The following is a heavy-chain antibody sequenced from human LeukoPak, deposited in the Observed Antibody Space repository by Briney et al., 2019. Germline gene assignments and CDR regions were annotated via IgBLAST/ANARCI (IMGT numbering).Heavy chain of an antibody. V-gene: IGHV1-69*05. J-gene: IGHJ4*02. CDR1: GGTFSSYA. CDR3: AAPAPLGGYSGYDFAD. Sequence: GSSVKVSCKASGGTFSSYAISWVRQAPGQGLEWMGGIIPIFGTANYAQKFQGRVTITTDESTSTAYMELGSLRSEDTAVYYCAAPAPLGGYSGYDFADWGQGTLVTVSS. CDR2: IIPIFGTA. D-gene: IGHD5-12*01.